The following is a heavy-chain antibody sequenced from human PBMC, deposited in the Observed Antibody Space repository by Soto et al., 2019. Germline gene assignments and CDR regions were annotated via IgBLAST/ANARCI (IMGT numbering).Heavy chain of an antibody. D-gene: IGHD1-20*01. J-gene: IGHJ4*02. Sequence: QVQLVQSGAEVKKPGSSVKVSCKASGGTFSSYAISWVRQAPGQGLEWMGGIIPIFGTAKYAQKFQGRVTITADKSTSTAYMELSCLRSEDTAVYYCASGRGITGTTSSLVDYWGQGTLVTVSS. V-gene: IGHV1-69*06. CDR3: ASGRGITGTTSSLVDY. CDR2: IIPIFGTA. CDR1: GGTFSSYA.